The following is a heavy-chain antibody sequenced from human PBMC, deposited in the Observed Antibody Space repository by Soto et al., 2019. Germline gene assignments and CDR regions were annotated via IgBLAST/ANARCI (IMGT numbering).Heavy chain of an antibody. V-gene: IGHV3-23*01. J-gene: IGHJ4*02. Sequence: GVSLSLSCAASGFPFNSYAMSWVRQAPGKGLEWVSAISASGDSTYYADAVKGRFTISRDNSKNTLYLEMNSLRAEDTAVYYCAKEALKYDSGSGGDFWGKGTRVTVSS. CDR3: AKEALKYDSGSGGDF. CDR1: GFPFNSYA. CDR2: ISASGDST. D-gene: IGHD3-10*01.